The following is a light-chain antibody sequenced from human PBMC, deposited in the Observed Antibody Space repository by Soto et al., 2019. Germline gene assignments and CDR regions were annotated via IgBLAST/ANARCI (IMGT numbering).Light chain of an antibody. V-gene: IGKV1-9*01. CDR2: ATS. CDR1: QAISSY. J-gene: IGKJ5*01. CDR3: QQLDSYPIT. Sequence: DIQXTQSPXFXSXSVGDRVTITCRASQAISSYLAWYQQKPGKAPTLLIYATSTLQSGVPSRFSGSGSGTEFTLTISSLQPEDFATYYCQQLDSYPITFGQGTRLEI.